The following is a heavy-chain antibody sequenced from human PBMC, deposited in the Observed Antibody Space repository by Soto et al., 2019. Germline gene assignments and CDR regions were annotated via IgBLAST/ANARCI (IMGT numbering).Heavy chain of an antibody. CDR3: ARAKGASGARYEPQLDY. CDR1: GYTFTNYG. D-gene: IGHD3-10*01. Sequence: QVQLVQSAAEAKKPGASVKVSCKASGYTFTNYGFSWVRQAPGQGLEWMGWITPFNGDTKYAEKFQDRVSMTTDISTNTVSMALTTLTSDDTAVYYCARAKGASGARYEPQLDYWGQGTVVTVSS. V-gene: IGHV1-18*01. CDR2: ITPFNGDT. J-gene: IGHJ4*02.